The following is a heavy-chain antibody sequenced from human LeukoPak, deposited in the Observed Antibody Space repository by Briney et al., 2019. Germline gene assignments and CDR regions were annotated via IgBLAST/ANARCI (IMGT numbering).Heavy chain of an antibody. CDR2: IYYTGST. V-gene: IGHV4-59*01. CDR1: GVSISSNY. D-gene: IGHD5-12*01. J-gene: IGHJ5*02. Sequence: SETLSLTCIVSGVSISSNYWSWIRKPPGKGLEWIGYIYYTGSTNYHPSLKSRVTMSVDTSKNQFSLKLSSVTAADTAVYYCARWIYSSRRRPFDPWGQGTLVTVSS. CDR3: ARWIYSSRRRPFDP.